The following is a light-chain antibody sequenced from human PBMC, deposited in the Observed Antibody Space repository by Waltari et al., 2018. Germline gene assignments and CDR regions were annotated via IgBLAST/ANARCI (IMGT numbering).Light chain of an antibody. Sequence: SALTQPASVSGSPGQSITISCTGTSSDVGGYNYVPWYQQHPGKAPKLMIYDVSNRPSGVSNRFSGSKSGNTASLTISGLQAEDEADYYCSSYTSSSTLVFGGGTKLTVL. CDR1: SSDVGGYNY. CDR3: SSYTSSSTLV. V-gene: IGLV2-14*03. CDR2: DVS. J-gene: IGLJ2*01.